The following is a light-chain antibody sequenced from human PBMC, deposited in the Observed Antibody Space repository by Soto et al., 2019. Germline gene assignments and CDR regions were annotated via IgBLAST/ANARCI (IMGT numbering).Light chain of an antibody. Sequence: EIVLTQSPGTLALSLGDEATLSCTASQTVNKNYLAWYLQKPAQPPRLLIYGVSNRAPGVPDRFSGGGSGTEFTLTIARLEPDDFATYYCQQYIASPRTFGQGTRLEVK. V-gene: IGKV3-20*01. J-gene: IGKJ1*01. CDR1: QTVNKNY. CDR2: GVS. CDR3: QQYIASPRT.